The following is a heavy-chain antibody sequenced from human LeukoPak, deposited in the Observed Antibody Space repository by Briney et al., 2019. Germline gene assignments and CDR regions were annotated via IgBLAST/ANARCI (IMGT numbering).Heavy chain of an antibody. J-gene: IGHJ4*02. Sequence: GGSLRLSCAASGFSFGGFAMTWVRQAPGKGLEWVSTISGGGGSTYYADSVKGRFTISRDNSKNTLYLQMNSLRAEDTAVYYCAKLRGGYSSTWYGDYWGQGTLVTVSS. CDR3: AKLRGGYSSTWYGDY. D-gene: IGHD6-13*01. CDR1: GFSFGGFA. CDR2: ISGGGGST. V-gene: IGHV3-23*01.